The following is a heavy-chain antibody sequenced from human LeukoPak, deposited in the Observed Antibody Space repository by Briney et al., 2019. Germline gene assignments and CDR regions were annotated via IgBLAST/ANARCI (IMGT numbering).Heavy chain of an antibody. J-gene: IGHJ4*02. CDR1: GFILSDHY. V-gene: IGHV3-72*01. Sequence: GGSLRLSCAASGFILSDHYVDWVRQALGKGLEWVVRSRNKANSYSTEYAASVRGRFTVSRDLLKNSVYLQMNSLKTEDTAMYYCTRDESALWGQGTLVTVSS. CDR3: TRDESAL. CDR2: SRNKANSYST.